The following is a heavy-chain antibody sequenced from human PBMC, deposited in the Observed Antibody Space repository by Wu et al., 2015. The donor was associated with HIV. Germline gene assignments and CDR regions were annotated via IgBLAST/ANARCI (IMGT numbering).Heavy chain of an antibody. J-gene: IGHJ3*02. Sequence: QSGPEVKKPRSSVKVSCKASGGTFNNFAISWVRQAPGQGLEWMGGIIPIFRSANYAQKFQGRVTITADESTSTTYMELSDLKSEDTALYYCARKRDVVVLPAAQGAFDIWGQGTMVTVSS. D-gene: IGHD2-2*01. CDR1: GGTFNNFA. CDR3: ARKRDVVVLPAAQGAFDI. CDR2: IIPIFRSA. V-gene: IGHV1-69*01.